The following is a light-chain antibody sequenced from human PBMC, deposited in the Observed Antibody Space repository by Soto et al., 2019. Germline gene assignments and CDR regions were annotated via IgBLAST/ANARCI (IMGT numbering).Light chain of an antibody. J-gene: IGKJ2*01. CDR2: DTS. CDR3: QLYNSYPVT. V-gene: IGKV1-5*01. CDR1: QGISGR. Sequence: DIQMTQSPSTLSASVGDRVTITCRASQGISGRLAWYQQKPGKAPNLLIYDTSSLESGVPSRFSGSGSGTEFSLTISSLRPDDFATYYCQLYNSYPVTFGQGTRLEI.